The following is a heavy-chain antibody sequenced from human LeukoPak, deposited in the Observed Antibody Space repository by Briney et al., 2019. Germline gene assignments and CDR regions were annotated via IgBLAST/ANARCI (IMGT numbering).Heavy chain of an antibody. CDR1: GYTFTNYG. V-gene: IGHV1-18*01. Sequence: GASVKVSCKASGYTFTNYGISWVRQAPGQGLEWMGWISAYNGNTNYAQKLQGRVTMTTDTSMSTAYMELRSLRSDDTAVYYCARDPTNSSGWYPLDYWGQGTLVTVSP. CDR2: ISAYNGNT. CDR3: ARDPTNSSGWYPLDY. J-gene: IGHJ4*02. D-gene: IGHD6-19*01.